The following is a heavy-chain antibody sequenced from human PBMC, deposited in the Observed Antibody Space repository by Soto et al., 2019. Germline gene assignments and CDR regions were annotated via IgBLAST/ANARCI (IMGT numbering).Heavy chain of an antibody. V-gene: IGHV4-34*01. CDR1: GGSFSGYY. CDR3: ARVNSRVTIFGIIYYYYGMDV. D-gene: IGHD3-3*01. CDR2: INHSGST. J-gene: IGHJ6*02. Sequence: SETLSLTCAVYGGSFSGYYWSWIRQPPGKGLEWIGEINHSGSTNYNPSLKSRVTISVDTSKNQFSLKLRSVTAADTAVYYCARVNSRVTIFGIIYYYYGMDVWGQGTTVT.